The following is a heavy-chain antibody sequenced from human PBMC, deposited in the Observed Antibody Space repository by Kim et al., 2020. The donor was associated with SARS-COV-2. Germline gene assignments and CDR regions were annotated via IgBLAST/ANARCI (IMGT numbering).Heavy chain of an antibody. Sequence: GGSLRLSCAASGFTFSSYGMHWVRQAPGKGLEWVAFIWYDGSNKYYADSVKGRFTISRDNSKNTLYLQMNSLRAEDTAVYYCAKGIYSYGLTYYYYYGMDVWGQGTTVTVSS. CDR1: GFTFSSYG. D-gene: IGHD5-18*01. CDR3: AKGIYSYGLTYYYYYGMDV. J-gene: IGHJ6*02. V-gene: IGHV3-30*02. CDR2: IWYDGSNK.